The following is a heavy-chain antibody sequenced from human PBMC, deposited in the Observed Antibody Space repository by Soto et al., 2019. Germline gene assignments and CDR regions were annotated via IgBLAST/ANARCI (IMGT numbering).Heavy chain of an antibody. V-gene: IGHV1-24*01. CDR2: FDPEDGET. CDR3: ATGRRIREQWLEPGKDETRINYYYGMDV. CDR1: GYTLTELS. Sequence: GASVKVSCKVSGYTLTELSMHWVRQAPGKGLEWMGGFDPEDGETIYAQKFQGRVTMTEDTSTDTAYMELSSLRSEDTAVYYCATGRRIREQWLEPGKDETRINYYYGMDVWG. D-gene: IGHD6-19*01. J-gene: IGHJ6*02.